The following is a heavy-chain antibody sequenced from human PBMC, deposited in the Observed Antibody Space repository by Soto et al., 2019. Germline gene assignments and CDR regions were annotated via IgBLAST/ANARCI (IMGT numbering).Heavy chain of an antibody. V-gene: IGHV3-15*01. CDR2: IKSKAAGGTT. CDR3: TTDSTQTFCDGGPCYSVLTKIHDS. Sequence: EVQLVESGGGLVKPGGSLRLSCAASGFTFNNGWMSWVRQAPGKGLEWVGRIKSKAAGGTTDYSAPVQGRFTISRDDSKNTVHLRMNSLKTEDTAVYYCTTDSTQTFCDGGPCYSVLTKIHDSWGQGTLVTVSS. J-gene: IGHJ4*02. CDR1: GFTFNNGW. D-gene: IGHD2-15*01.